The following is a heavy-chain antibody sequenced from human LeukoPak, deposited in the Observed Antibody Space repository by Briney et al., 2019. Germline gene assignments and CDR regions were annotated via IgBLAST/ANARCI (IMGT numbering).Heavy chain of an antibody. CDR2: IYYSGST. D-gene: IGHD1-26*01. V-gene: IGHV4-39*01. CDR1: GGSISSSSYY. J-gene: IGHJ4*02. CDR3: ARRGSGSYCDY. Sequence: PSETPSLTCTVSGGSISSSSYYWGWIRQPPGKGLEWIGSIYYSGSTYYNPSLKSRVTISVDTSKNQFSLKLSSVPAADTAVYYCARRGSGSYCDYWGQGTLVTVSS.